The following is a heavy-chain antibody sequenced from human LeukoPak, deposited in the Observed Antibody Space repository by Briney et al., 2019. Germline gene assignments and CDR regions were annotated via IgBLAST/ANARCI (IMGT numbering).Heavy chain of an antibody. V-gene: IGHV4-39*01. CDR2: VFNDGMT. J-gene: IGHJ4*02. CDR3: ARHGHRLEYCSPGVDS. CDR1: GGSITGRTFF. D-gene: IGHD6-6*01. Sequence: PSETLSLTCTVSGGSITGRTFFWGWIRQPPGKGLEWIGSVFNDGMTYYNPSLTGRVAISLNTSKNQFSLIVTSVTAADTALYYCARHGHRLEYCSPGVDSWGQGTLVTVSS.